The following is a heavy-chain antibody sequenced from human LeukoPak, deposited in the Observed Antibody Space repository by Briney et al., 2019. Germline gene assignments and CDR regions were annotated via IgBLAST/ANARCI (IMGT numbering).Heavy chain of an antibody. Sequence: PSETLSLTCTVSGGSISSSSYYWGWIRQPPGKGLEWIGSIYYSGNTYYNPSLKSRVTISVDTSKNQFSLKLSSVTAADTAVYYCARDSERWPPRDWGQGTLVTVSS. J-gene: IGHJ4*02. V-gene: IGHV4-39*07. D-gene: IGHD5-24*01. CDR3: ARDSERWPPRD. CDR2: IYYSGNT. CDR1: GGSISSSSYY.